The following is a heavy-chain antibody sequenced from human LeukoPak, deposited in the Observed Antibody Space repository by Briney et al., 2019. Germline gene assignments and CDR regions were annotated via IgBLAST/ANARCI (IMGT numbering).Heavy chain of an antibody. J-gene: IGHJ4*02. CDR2: LKQDGSEK. V-gene: IGHV3-7*01. CDR1: GFTFSSYW. CDR3: ARDKIVGATNFDS. D-gene: IGHD1-26*01. Sequence: GGSLRLSCAASGFTFSSYWMGWVRQAPGKGLEWVANLKQDGSEKYYVDSVKGRFTISRDNAKNSVYLQMNSLRAEDTAVYYCARDKIVGATNFDSWGQGTLVTVSS.